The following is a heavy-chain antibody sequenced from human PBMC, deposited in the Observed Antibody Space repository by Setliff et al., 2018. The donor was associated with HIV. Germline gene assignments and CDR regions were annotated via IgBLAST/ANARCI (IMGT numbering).Heavy chain of an antibody. D-gene: IGHD6-19*01. J-gene: IGHJ4*02. CDR3: ARDPNQVGAVAGPLDY. CDR2: INTHNGNT. Sequence: GASVKVSCKASGYTFTKYGISWVRQAPGQGLEWMGWINTHNGNTNYAQKFQGRVTMTTDTSTSTAYMELRNLRSDDTAVYYCARDPNQVGAVAGPLDYWGQGTLVTSPQ. V-gene: IGHV1-18*01. CDR1: GYTFTKYG.